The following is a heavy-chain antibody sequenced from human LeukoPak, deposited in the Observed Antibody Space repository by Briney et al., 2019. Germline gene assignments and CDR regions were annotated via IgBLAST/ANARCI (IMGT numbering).Heavy chain of an antibody. CDR1: CFTLTSYG. V-gene: IGHV1-18*01. J-gene: IGHJ4*02. CDR3: AADYYDSSGCYY. D-gene: IGHD3-22*01. Sequence: ASVKVSRKASCFTLTSYGISWGQQAPGQRVEGMGWISAYNGNTNYAQKLQGRVTITRDMSTSTAYMELSSLRSEDTAVYYCAADYYDSSGCYYWGQGTLVTVSS. CDR2: ISAYNGNT.